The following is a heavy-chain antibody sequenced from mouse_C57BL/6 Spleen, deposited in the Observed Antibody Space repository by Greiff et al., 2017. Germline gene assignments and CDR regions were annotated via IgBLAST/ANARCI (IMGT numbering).Heavy chain of an antibody. V-gene: IGHV1-64*01. Sequence: VQLKQPGAELVKPGASVKLSCKASGYTFTSYWMHWVKQRPGQGLEWIGMIHPNSGSTNYNEKFKSKATLTVDKSSSTAYMQLSSLTSEDSAVYYCARSDDYFDYWGQGTTLTVSS. CDR1: GYTFTSYW. J-gene: IGHJ2*01. D-gene: IGHD2-3*01. CDR3: ARSDDYFDY. CDR2: IHPNSGST.